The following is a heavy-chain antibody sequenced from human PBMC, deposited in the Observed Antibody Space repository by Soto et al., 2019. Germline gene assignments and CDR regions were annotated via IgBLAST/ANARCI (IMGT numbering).Heavy chain of an antibody. CDR1: GGAVSGYY. V-gene: IGHV4-34*01. CDR2: INHSGST. D-gene: IGHD4-17*01. Sequence: SSETLSLTYAVYGGAVSGYYCIWIRQPPGKGLEWIGVINHSGSTNYNPSLKSRVTISVDTSKNQFSLKLSSVTAADTAVYYCARGRTTKNWFDPWGQGTLVTVSS. J-gene: IGHJ5*02. CDR3: ARGRTTKNWFDP.